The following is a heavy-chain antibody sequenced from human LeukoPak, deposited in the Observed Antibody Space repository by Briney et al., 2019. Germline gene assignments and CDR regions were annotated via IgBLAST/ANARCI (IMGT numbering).Heavy chain of an antibody. CDR3: ARAHGRFGELLLDY. CDR2: INPNSGGT. J-gene: IGHJ4*02. D-gene: IGHD3-10*01. CDR1: GYTFTGYY. Sequence: ASVKVSCKASGYTFTGYYMHWVRQAPGQGLEWMGWINPNSGGTNYAQKFQGRVTMARDTSISTAYMELSRLRSDDTAVYYCARAHGRFGELLLDYWGQGTLVTVSS. V-gene: IGHV1-2*02.